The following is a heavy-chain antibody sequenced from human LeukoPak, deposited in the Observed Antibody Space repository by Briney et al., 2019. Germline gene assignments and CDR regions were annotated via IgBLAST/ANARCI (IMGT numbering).Heavy chain of an antibody. D-gene: IGHD4-17*01. J-gene: IGHJ4*02. CDR2: IYSSRST. V-gene: IGHV4-4*07. Sequence: PSETLSLTCSVSGGSLNSYYWTWIRQPAGRGLEWIGRIYSSRSTNYNPSLKSRVTMSVDTSKNQFSLKLSSVTAADTAVYYCARTMTTVTTHFDYWGQGTLVTVSS. CDR3: ARTMTTVTTHFDY. CDR1: GGSLNSYY.